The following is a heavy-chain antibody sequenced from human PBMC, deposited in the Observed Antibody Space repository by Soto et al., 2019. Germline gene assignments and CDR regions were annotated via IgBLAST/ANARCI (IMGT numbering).Heavy chain of an antibody. CDR1: GGSISSYY. CDR2: IYYSGST. Sequence: QVQLQESGPGLVKPSETLSLTCTVSGGSISSYYWSWIRQPPGKGLEWIGYIYYSGSTNYNPSLTRRVTISVDTSKNQFSLKLSSVPAADTAVYCRARRYGYGFDIWVQGTMVTVSS. CDR3: ARRYGYGFDI. D-gene: IGHD4-17*01. J-gene: IGHJ3*02. V-gene: IGHV4-59*01.